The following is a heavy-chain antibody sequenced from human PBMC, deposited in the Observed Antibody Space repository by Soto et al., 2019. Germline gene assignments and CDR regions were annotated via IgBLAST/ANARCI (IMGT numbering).Heavy chain of an antibody. V-gene: IGHV1-18*01. J-gene: IGHJ6*02. D-gene: IGHD3-3*01. CDR3: ARDRNEWGTTPIFGWVITFPYHYYGMDC. CDR1: GYTFTSYG. CDR2: ISAYNGNT. Sequence: ASVKVSFKASGYTFTSYGISWVRHAPGQGLEWMGWISAYNGNTNYAQKLQGRVTMTTDTSTSTAYMELRSLRSDDTAVYYCARDRNEWGTTPIFGWVITFPYHYYGMDCWGQGTTDTLSS.